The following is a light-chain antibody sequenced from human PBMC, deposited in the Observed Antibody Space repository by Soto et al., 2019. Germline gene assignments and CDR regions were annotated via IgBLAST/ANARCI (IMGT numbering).Light chain of an antibody. Sequence: QSALTQPASVSGSPGQSITISCTGTGSDVGRYNYVSWFQQHPGKAPKLMIYDVTDRPSGVSNRFSGSKSGNTASLTISGLQAEDEDDYYCTSYASGGTPWVFGGGTKLTVL. V-gene: IGLV2-14*01. CDR1: GSDVGRYNY. J-gene: IGLJ3*02. CDR2: DVT. CDR3: TSYASGGTPWV.